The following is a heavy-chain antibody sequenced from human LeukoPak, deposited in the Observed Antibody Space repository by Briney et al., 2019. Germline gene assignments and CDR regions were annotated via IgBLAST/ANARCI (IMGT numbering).Heavy chain of an antibody. CDR1: GGSLSGYY. CDR2: IFYSGST. CDR3: AKSNGYGLVDI. D-gene: IGHD3-10*01. J-gene: IGHJ3*02. V-gene: IGHV4-34*12. Sequence: SETLSLTCAVSGGSLSGYYWTWIRQPPGKGVEGIGNIFYSGSTYYSPSLRRRVTISLDTSRNKFSLKLNSVTAADTAVYYCAKSNGYGLVDIWGQGTMVTVSS.